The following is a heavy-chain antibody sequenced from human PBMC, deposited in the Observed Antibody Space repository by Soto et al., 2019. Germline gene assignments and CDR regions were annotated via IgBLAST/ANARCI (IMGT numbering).Heavy chain of an antibody. CDR1: GFTFSTYS. V-gene: IGHV3-48*01. J-gene: IGHJ4*02. D-gene: IGHD4-17*01. CDR3: ARSGTYGDSGGY. CDR2: ISSTSSTI. Sequence: EVQLVESGGGLVQPGGSLRLSCAASGFTFSTYSMKWVRQAPGKGLEWLSFISSTSSTIYYTESVKGRFTISRDNAKNSLYLQMNSLRAEDTAVYYCARSGTYGDSGGYWGQGTLVTVSS.